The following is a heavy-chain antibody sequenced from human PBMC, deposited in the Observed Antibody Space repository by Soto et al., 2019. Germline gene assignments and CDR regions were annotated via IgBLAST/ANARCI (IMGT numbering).Heavy chain of an antibody. J-gene: IGHJ4*02. D-gene: IGHD1-26*01. Sequence: GGSLRLSCGAAGIIFSKYSMNWVRRAPGKGLEWLSYISSNSVTIYYADSVRGRFTIFRDNAKNSLYLQMNSLRDEDTAVYYCAREDILGTRSFDYWGQGALVTVSS. CDR2: ISSNSVTI. CDR3: AREDILGTRSFDY. CDR1: GIIFSKYS. V-gene: IGHV3-48*02.